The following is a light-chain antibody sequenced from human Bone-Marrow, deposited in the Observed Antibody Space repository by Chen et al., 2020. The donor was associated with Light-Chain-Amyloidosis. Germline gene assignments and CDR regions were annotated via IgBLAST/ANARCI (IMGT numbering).Light chain of an antibody. CDR1: QSLLHSNGYNY. CDR2: LGY. V-gene: IGKV2-28*01. Sequence: IVMTQSPLSLCVTPGEPASISCTSTQSLLHSNGYNYLAWYLQKPGQSPQLLIHLGYNRAPGVHDRFSGSGSGTDFTLRISRVEAEDVGVYYCFQPQETPYTFGQGTKLEI. J-gene: IGKJ2*01. CDR3: FQPQETPYT.